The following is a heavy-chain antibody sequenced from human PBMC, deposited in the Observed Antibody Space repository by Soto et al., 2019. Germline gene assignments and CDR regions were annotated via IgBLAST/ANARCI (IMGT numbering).Heavy chain of an antibody. D-gene: IGHD7-27*01. CDR3: ARERSGDLGASDI. CDR1: GFIVSSNY. V-gene: IGHV3-53*01. Sequence: PGGSLRLSCAVSGFIVSSNYMSWVRQAPGKGLEWVSVIYAGGGGSTYYADSVKGRFTISRGNSKNTLYLQMNSLRAEDTAVYFCARERSGDLGASDIWGQGTMVTVSS. J-gene: IGHJ3*02. CDR2: IYAGGGGST.